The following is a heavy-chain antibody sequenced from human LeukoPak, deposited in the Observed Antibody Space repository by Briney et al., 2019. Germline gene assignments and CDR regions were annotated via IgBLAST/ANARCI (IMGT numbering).Heavy chain of an antibody. D-gene: IGHD6-19*01. CDR2: ISSSSGHI. CDR1: GFTSSSYN. V-gene: IGHV3-21*01. J-gene: IGHJ4*02. Sequence: GGSLRLSCAASGFTSSSYNMNWVRQPPGKGLEWVSSISSSSGHIHYADSVKGRFTISRDNANNSLYLQMNSLRDEDTAVYYCARDPGTVADPYFDYWGQGSLVTVSS. CDR3: ARDPGTVADPYFDY.